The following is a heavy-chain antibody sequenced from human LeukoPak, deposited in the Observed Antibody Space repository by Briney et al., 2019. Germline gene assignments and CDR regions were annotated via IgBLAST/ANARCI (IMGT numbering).Heavy chain of an antibody. D-gene: IGHD3-10*01. CDR1: GYTFTGYY. CDR3: ARATYYGSAFDY. V-gene: IGHV1-2*02. CDR2: INPNGGGT. Sequence: ASVKVSCRASGYTFTGYYMHWVRQAPGQGLEWMGWINPNGGGTKYEQKFQGRVTMTRDTSISTAYMELSSLRSGDTAVYYCARATYYGSAFDYWGQGTLVTVSS. J-gene: IGHJ4*02.